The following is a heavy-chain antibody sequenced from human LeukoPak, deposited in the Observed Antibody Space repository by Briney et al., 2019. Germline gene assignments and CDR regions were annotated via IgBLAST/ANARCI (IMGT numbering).Heavy chain of an antibody. CDR3: ARGDYGDYYWFDP. Sequence: SETLSLTCTVSGYSISSGYYWGWIRQSPGKGLECIGSIYHSGSTYYNPSLKSRVTISVDTSKNQFSLKLSSVTAADTAVYYCARGDYGDYYWFDPWGQGTLVTVSS. D-gene: IGHD4-17*01. CDR1: GYSISSGYY. V-gene: IGHV4-38-2*02. CDR2: IYHSGST. J-gene: IGHJ5*02.